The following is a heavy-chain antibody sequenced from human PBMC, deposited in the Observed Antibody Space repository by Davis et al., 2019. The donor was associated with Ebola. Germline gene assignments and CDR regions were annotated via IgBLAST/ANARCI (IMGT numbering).Heavy chain of an antibody. CDR1: GYTFTSYY. Sequence: ASVKVSCKASGYTFTSYYMHWVRQAPGQGLEWMGIINPSGGSTSYAQKFQGRVTMTRDTSTSTVYMELSSLRSEDTAVYYCARDRDLELTGYYNYNYGMDVWGQGTTVTVSS. J-gene: IGHJ6*02. CDR2: INPSGGST. D-gene: IGHD1-7*01. CDR3: ARDRDLELTGYYNYNYGMDV. V-gene: IGHV1-46*01.